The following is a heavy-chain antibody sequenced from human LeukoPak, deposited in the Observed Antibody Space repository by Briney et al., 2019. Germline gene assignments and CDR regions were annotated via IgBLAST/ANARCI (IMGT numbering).Heavy chain of an antibody. Sequence: GGSLRLSCAASGFTFDDYAMHWVRQAPGKGLEWVSFIFSSSTYIYYTDSVKGRFTISRDNSRNTLYLQMNSLRAEDTAVYYCAKDPERWLQLRLGFSDWGQGTLVTVSS. V-gene: IGHV3-21*04. CDR3: AKDPERWLQLRLGFSD. CDR1: GFTFDDYA. D-gene: IGHD5-24*01. J-gene: IGHJ4*02. CDR2: IFSSSTYI.